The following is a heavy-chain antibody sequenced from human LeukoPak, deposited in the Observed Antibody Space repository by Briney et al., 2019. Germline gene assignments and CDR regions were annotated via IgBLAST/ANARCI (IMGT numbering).Heavy chain of an antibody. D-gene: IGHD3-3*01. CDR2: ISYDGSNK. CDR3: ARGAFGVYAFDI. Sequence: GGSLRLSCAASGFTFSSYGMHWVRQAPGKGLEWVAVISYDGSNKYYADSVRGRFTISRDNAKNTLYVQMNSLRAEDTAVYYCARGAFGVYAFDIWGQGTMVTVSS. V-gene: IGHV3-30*03. CDR1: GFTFSSYG. J-gene: IGHJ3*02.